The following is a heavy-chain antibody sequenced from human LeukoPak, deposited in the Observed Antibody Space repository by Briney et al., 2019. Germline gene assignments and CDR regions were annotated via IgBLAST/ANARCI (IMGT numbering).Heavy chain of an antibody. V-gene: IGHV4-39*07. CDR1: GGSTSSSSYY. CDR2: FYYSGST. Sequence: PSETLSLTCIVSGGSTSSSSYYWGWIRQPPGKGLEWIGSFYYSGSTYYNPSLKSRVTISLDTSKKQFSLKLSSVTAADTAVYYCASVRGYSSGWYASGFDPWGQGTLVTVSS. CDR3: ASVRGYSSGWYASGFDP. J-gene: IGHJ5*02. D-gene: IGHD6-19*01.